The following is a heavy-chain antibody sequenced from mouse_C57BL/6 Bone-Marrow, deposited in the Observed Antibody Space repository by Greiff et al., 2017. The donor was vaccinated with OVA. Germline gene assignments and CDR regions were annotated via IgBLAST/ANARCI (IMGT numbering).Heavy chain of an antibody. CDR1: GYTFTSYW. V-gene: IGHV1-64*01. Sequence: QVQLQQPGAELVKPGPSVTLSCKASGYTFTSYWMHWVKQRPGQGLEWLGMIHPNSGSTNYNENFKSKATLTGDKSSSTDYMQLSSLTSEDSAVYYCARRGTTVVGAMDYWGQGTSVTVSS. CDR2: IHPNSGST. J-gene: IGHJ4*01. D-gene: IGHD1-1*01. CDR3: ARRGTTVVGAMDY.